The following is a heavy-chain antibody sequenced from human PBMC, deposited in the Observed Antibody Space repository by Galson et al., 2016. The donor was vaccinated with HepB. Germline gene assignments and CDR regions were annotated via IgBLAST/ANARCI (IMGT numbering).Heavy chain of an antibody. V-gene: IGHV1-18*01. D-gene: IGHD2-2*01. CDR2: INVRDGGT. CDR1: GYKFTDYA. CDR3: ARGRSMPSVDS. J-gene: IGHJ5*01. Sequence: SVKVSCKASGYKFTDYAITWVRQAPGQGLEWMGWINVRDGGTNSAQRLQGRVTMTRETSTSTVFLDLRRLQSDDTAIYFCARGRSMPSVDSWGQGTLVTVSS.